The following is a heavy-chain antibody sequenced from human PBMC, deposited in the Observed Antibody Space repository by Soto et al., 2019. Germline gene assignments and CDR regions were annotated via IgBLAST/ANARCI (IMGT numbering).Heavy chain of an antibody. CDR1: GYTFTTHY. D-gene: IGHD3-10*01. CDR3: ARAGENYGSGTFSPPLRYYFNS. Sequence: QVQLVQSGTEVKKPGASVNVSCKASGYTFTTHYMHWVRQAPGQGLEWMGIINPSGGRTTYALKFQGRVTMTSDTSTNTVYVELTSLRSEDTAIYFCARAGENYGSGTFSPPLRYYFNSWGQGTLVTASS. V-gene: IGHV1-46*01. CDR2: INPSGGRT. J-gene: IGHJ4*02.